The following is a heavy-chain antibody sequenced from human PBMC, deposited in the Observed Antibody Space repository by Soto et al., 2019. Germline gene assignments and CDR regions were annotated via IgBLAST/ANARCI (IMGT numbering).Heavy chain of an antibody. CDR1: GGSISPYY. CDR2: IYYSGNT. J-gene: IGHJ5*02. CDR3: ARLPWADYGGIFAP. V-gene: IGHV4-59*01. D-gene: IGHD4-17*01. Sequence: SETLSLTCTVSGGSISPYYWTWIRQPPGKGLEWIGYIYYSGNTNYNPSLKSRVTISVDTSKNQFSLKLSSVTAADTAMYYCARLPWADYGGIFAPWGQGTLVTVSS.